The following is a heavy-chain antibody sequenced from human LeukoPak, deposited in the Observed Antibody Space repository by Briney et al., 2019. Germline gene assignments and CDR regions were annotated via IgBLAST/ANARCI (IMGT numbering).Heavy chain of an antibody. CDR1: GGSISYYY. V-gene: IGHV4-4*07. CDR2: IYTSGRT. CDR3: ARLPGTYYDSSGYPDY. D-gene: IGHD3-22*01. J-gene: IGHJ4*02. Sequence: NPSETLSLTCTVSGGSISYYYWNWIRQPAGKGLEWIGRIYTSGRTYYNPSLKSRVSMSVDTSKNQFSLKLSSVTAADTAVYYCARLPGTYYDSSGYPDYWGQGTLVTVSS.